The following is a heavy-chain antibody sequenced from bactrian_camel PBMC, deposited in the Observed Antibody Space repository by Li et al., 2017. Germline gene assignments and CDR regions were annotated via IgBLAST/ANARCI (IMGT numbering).Heavy chain of an antibody. CDR2: IYTGGGST. CDR3: AAEYRISPAACRRILQLGHATY. J-gene: IGHJ4*01. D-gene: IGHD2*01. Sequence: CATSRYTHRSNCVGWFRQAPGKEREGIAAIYTGGGSTYYTDSVKGRFTISQDNAKKTLFLQVDSLKPEDTAMYSCAAEYRISPAACRRILQLGHATYWGPGTQVTVS. CDR1: RYTHRSNC. V-gene: IGHV3S28*01.